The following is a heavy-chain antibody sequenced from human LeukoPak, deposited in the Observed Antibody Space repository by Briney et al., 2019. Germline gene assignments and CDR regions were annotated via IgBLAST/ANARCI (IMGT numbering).Heavy chain of an antibody. D-gene: IGHD3-10*01. J-gene: IGHJ4*02. CDR2: ISPNSGGT. Sequence: GASVKVSCKASGYTFTGYYMHWVRQAPGQGLEWMGWISPNSGGTNYAQKFQGRVTMTRDTSISTAYMVLNRLRSDDTAVYYCAREYYYGSGNYYNRIDYWGQGTLVTVSS. CDR1: GYTFTGYY. V-gene: IGHV1-2*02. CDR3: AREYYYGSGNYYNRIDY.